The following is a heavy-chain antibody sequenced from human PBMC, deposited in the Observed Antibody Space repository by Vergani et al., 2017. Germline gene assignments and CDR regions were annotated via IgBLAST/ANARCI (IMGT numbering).Heavy chain of an antibody. CDR2: IIPILGIA. D-gene: IGHD3-10*01. CDR3: AKVKDKWFGESYYYGMDV. CDR1: GGTFSRYT. J-gene: IGHJ6*02. Sequence: QVQMVQSGSEVKKPGSSVKVSCKASGGTFSRYTITWVRQAPGQGLEWMGRIIPILGIANYAQKFQGRVTITADKSTSTAYMELSSLRSEDTAVYYCAKVKDKWFGESYYYGMDVWGQGTTVTVSS. V-gene: IGHV1-69*02.